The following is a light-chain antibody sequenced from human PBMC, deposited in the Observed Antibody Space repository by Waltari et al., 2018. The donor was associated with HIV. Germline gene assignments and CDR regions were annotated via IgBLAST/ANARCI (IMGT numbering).Light chain of an antibody. CDR1: SSDVGSYNY. CDR3: CSYAGMYTWV. Sequence: QSSLTQPRSVSGSPGQSVTISCSGTSSDVGSYNYVSWYQQHPGNPPKFLIYDFSKRPAGVPDRFSGSKSGKTASLTISGLQAEDEADYYCCSYAGMYTWVFGGGTKLTVL. CDR2: DFS. V-gene: IGLV2-11*01. J-gene: IGLJ3*02.